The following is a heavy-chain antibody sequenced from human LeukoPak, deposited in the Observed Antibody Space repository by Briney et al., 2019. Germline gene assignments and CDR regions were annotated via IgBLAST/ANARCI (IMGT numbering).Heavy chain of an antibody. CDR2: ISSSSSYI. V-gene: IGHV3-21*01. J-gene: IGHJ4*02. CDR3: ARDRTVWTGTTGALDY. D-gene: IGHD1-7*01. Sequence: GGSLRLSCAASGFTLSSYSMNWVRQAPGEGLEWVSSISSSSSYIYYADSVKGRFTISRDNAKNSLYLQMNSLRAEDTAVYYCARDRTVWTGTTGALDYWGQGTLVTVSS. CDR1: GFTLSSYS.